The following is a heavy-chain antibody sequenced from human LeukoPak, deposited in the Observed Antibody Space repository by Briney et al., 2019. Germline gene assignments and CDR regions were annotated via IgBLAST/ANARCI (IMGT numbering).Heavy chain of an antibody. CDR3: ASMANWGSETRGVAC. D-gene: IGHD7-27*01. V-gene: IGHV3-21*01. J-gene: IGHJ4*02. CDR1: GFTFSSYS. CDR2: ISSSSYI. Sequence: GGSLRLSCAASGFTFSSYSMNWVRQAPGKGLEWVSSISSSSYIYYADSVTGRFTISRDNAKNSLYLQMHSLRAEDTAVYYCASMANWGSETRGVACWGQGRMVTVSS.